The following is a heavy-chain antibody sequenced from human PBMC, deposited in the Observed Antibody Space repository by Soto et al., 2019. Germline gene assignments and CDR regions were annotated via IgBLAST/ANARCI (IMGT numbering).Heavy chain of an antibody. CDR2: INPNSGGT. CDR1: GYTFTGYY. J-gene: IGHJ3*02. CDR3: ARDVLISWDDAFDI. D-gene: IGHD6-13*01. V-gene: IGHV1-2*04. Sequence: ASVKVSCKASGYTFTGYYMHWVRQAPGQGLEWMGWINPNSGGTNYAQKFQGWVTMTRDTSISTAYMELSRLRSDDTAVYYCARDVLISWDDAFDIWGQGTMVTVSS.